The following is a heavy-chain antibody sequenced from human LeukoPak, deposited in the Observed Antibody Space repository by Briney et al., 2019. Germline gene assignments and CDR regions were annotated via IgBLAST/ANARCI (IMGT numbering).Heavy chain of an antibody. CDR2: MYTSGST. CDR1: GGSISSGSYY. CDR3: ARDSSLPYCGGDCYPDY. V-gene: IGHV4-61*02. Sequence: SETLSLTCTVSGGSISSGSYYWCWIRQPAGKGLEWIGRMYTSGSTNYNPSFESRVTISADTSKNQFSLKLSSVTAADTAVYYCARDSSLPYCGGDCYPDYWGQGTLVTVSA. D-gene: IGHD2-21*02. J-gene: IGHJ4*02.